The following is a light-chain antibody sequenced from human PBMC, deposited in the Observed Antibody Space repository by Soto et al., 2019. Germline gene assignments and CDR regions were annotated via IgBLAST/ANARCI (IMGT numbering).Light chain of an antibody. J-gene: IGKJ2*01. CDR3: QQYHNWPPQYT. CDR2: GAS. CDR1: LSVASN. V-gene: IGKV3D-15*01. Sequence: EIVMTQSPASLSVSPGDGATLSCRASLSVASNVAWYQQKPGQGPRLLIHGASTRAAGVPVRFSGSGSGTDFTLTISSLQSEDFAVYYCQQYHNWPPQYTFGQGTKLQIK.